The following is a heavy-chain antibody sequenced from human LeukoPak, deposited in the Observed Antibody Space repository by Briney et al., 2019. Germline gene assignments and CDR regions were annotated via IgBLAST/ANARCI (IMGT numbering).Heavy chain of an antibody. CDR1: GFTFSSYG. CDR2: IWYDGSNK. V-gene: IGHV3-33*01. D-gene: IGHD3-10*01. Sequence: GRSLRLSCAASGFTFSSYGMHWVRQAPAKGLEWVAVIWYDGSNKYYADSVKGRFTVSRDNSKNTLDLQMSSLRAEDTAVYYCAREQYGSDDALDIWGQGTLVTVSS. CDR3: AREQYGSDDALDI. J-gene: IGHJ3*02.